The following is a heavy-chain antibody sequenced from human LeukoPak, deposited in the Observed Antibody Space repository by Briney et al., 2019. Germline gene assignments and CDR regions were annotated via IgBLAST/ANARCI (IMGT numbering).Heavy chain of an antibody. CDR1: GFTFSTYV. J-gene: IGHJ4*02. D-gene: IGHD2/OR15-2a*01. CDR2: ISYDGSNK. V-gene: IGHV3-30*03. Sequence: GGSLRLSCAVSGFTFSTYVMLWVRQPPGKGLEWVAVISYDGSNKYYADSVKGRFTISRVNPKNTLYLQMNSLRAEDTAVYYCATDRNEGKYYDYWGQGTLVTVSS. CDR3: ATDRNEGKYYDY.